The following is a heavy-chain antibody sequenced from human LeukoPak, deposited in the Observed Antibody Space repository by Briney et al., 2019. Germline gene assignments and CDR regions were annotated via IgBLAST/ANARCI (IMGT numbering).Heavy chain of an antibody. CDR2: VSYDGSWD. J-gene: IGHJ4*02. CDR1: GFTFINYA. V-gene: IGHV3-30*01. CDR3: ARDLRDCTNGVCYTYYFDY. D-gene: IGHD2-8*01. Sequence: GGSLRLSCAASGFTFINYAMHWVRQTPGKGLEWVAFVSYDGSWDSYSDSVKGRFTISRDASKNTLYLQMNSLRAEDTAVYYCARDLRDCTNGVCYTYYFDYWGQGTLVTVSS.